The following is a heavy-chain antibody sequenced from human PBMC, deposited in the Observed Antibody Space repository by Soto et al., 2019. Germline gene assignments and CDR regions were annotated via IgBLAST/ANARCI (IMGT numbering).Heavy chain of an antibody. J-gene: IGHJ3*02. CDR3: AKEGYDILTGYYNGAFDI. CDR2: ISGSGGST. CDR1: GSTFSSYA. D-gene: IGHD3-9*01. Sequence: GGSLRLSCAASGSTFSSYAMSWVRQAPGKGLEWVSAISGSGGSTYYADSVKGRFTISRDNSKNTLYLQMNSLRAEDTAVYYCAKEGYDILTGYYNGAFDIWGQGTMVTVSS. V-gene: IGHV3-23*01.